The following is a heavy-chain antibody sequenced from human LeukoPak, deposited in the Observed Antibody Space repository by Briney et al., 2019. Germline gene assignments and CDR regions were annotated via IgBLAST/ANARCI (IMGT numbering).Heavy chain of an antibody. D-gene: IGHD3-10*01. CDR2: ISHNGGST. V-gene: IGHV3-64D*09. J-gene: IGHJ4*02. CDR1: GFTFSSYA. Sequence: GGSLRLSCSASGFTFSSYAMHWVRQAPGKGLEYVSAISHNGGSTYYADSVKGRFTISRDNSKNTLYLQMSSLRAEDTAVYYCVKDEGFGVIYGGNGGQGTLVTVSS. CDR3: VKDEGFGVIYGGN.